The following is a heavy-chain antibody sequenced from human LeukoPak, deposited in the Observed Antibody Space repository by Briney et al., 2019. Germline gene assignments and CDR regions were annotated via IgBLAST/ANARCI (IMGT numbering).Heavy chain of an antibody. J-gene: IGHJ3*02. CDR2: IFYSGNT. CDR1: GGSISCGDYY. Sequence: PSETLSLTCTVSGGSISCGDYYWSWIRQPPGKGLKWIGYIFYSGNTYYNPSLKSRVPISVDTSKNQFSLKLSSVTAADTAVYYCARDRITDRLDAFDIWGQGTMVTVSS. D-gene: IGHD3-16*01. CDR3: ARDRITDRLDAFDI. V-gene: IGHV4-30-4*02.